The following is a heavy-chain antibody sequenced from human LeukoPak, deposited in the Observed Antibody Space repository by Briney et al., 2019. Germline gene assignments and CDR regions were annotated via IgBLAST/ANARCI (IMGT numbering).Heavy chain of an antibody. Sequence: SEALFLTFTVPVYSISCGDYYTSWFRQPPGKGLDWIGYINYSGNTYYSTSLKSRVTISVDTSKNQFSLKLSSVTAADTAVYYCARASSYFDYWGQGTLVTVSS. CDR3: ARASSYFDY. V-gene: IGHV4-30-4*01. CDR1: VYSISCGDYY. J-gene: IGHJ4*02. CDR2: INYSGNT.